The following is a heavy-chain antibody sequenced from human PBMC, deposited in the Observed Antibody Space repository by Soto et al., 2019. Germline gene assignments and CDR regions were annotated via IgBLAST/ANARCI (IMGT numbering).Heavy chain of an antibody. CDR1: GFSLSTSGVG. Sequence: QITLKESGPTLVKPTQTLTLTCTFSGFSLSTSGVGVGWIRQPPGTALEWIALIYWNDDKRYSPSLKSRLTITKDTSKNKVVLTMTNMDPVDTATYYGAHSLRRSPAAAPRAGSFDIWGQGTMVTVSS. J-gene: IGHJ3*02. CDR2: IYWNDDK. V-gene: IGHV2-5*01. CDR3: AHSLRRSPAAAPRAGSFDI. D-gene: IGHD6-13*01.